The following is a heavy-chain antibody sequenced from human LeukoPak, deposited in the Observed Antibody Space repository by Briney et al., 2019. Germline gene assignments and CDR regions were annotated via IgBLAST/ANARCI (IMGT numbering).Heavy chain of an antibody. J-gene: IGHJ4*02. D-gene: IGHD3-9*01. V-gene: IGHV3-30*18. CDR3: ANVMTGPVDY. CDR1: GFTSSSYG. Sequence: PGRSLRLSCAASGFTSSSYGMHWVRQAPGKGLEWVAVISYDGSNKYYADSVKGRFTISRDNSKNTLYLQMNSLRAEDTAVYYCANVMTGPVDYWGQGTLVTVSS. CDR2: ISYDGSNK.